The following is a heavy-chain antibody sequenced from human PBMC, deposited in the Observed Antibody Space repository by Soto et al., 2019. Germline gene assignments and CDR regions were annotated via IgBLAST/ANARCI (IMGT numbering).Heavy chain of an antibody. CDR1: GFTFDDYA. CDR3: AKAGYCSSTSCDDWFDP. V-gene: IGHV3-9*01. J-gene: IGHJ5*02. Sequence: EVQLVESGGGLVQPGRSLRLSCAASGFTFDDYAMHWVRQAPGKGLEWVSGISWNSGSIGYADSVKGRFTISRDNAKNSLYLQMNSLRAEDTALYYCAKAGYCSSTSCDDWFDPWGQGTLVTVSS. D-gene: IGHD2-2*01. CDR2: ISWNSGSI.